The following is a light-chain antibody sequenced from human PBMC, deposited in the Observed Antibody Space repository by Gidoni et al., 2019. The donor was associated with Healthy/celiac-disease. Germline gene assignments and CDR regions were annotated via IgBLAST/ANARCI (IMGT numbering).Light chain of an antibody. J-gene: IGKJ2*01. CDR2: AAS. Sequence: IQLTQSPSFLFASVGDRVTITCRASQGISSYLAWYQQKPGKAPKLLIYAASTLQSGVPSRFSSSRSGTEFTLTISSLQPEEFATYYCQQLNSYPPYTFGQGTKLEIK. CDR3: QQLNSYPPYT. V-gene: IGKV1-9*01. CDR1: QGISSY.